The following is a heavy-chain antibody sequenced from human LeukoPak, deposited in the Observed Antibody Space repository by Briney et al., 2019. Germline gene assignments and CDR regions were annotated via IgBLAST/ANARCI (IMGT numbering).Heavy chain of an antibody. Sequence: GGSLRLSCAASGFTFRNSWMSWVSLAPGKGLEWVANIKQDGSEKYYVDSVKGRFTISRDNAKNSLYLQMNSLRAEDTAVYYCARGQQLGFWGQGTLVTVSS. CDR3: ARGQQLGF. CDR1: GFTFRNSW. V-gene: IGHV3-7*01. CDR2: IKQDGSEK. D-gene: IGHD6-13*01. J-gene: IGHJ4*02.